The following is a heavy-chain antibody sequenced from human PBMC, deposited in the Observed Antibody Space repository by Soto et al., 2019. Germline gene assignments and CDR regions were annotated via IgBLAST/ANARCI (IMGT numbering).Heavy chain of an antibody. CDR2: FDPEDGET. J-gene: IGHJ6*03. CDR3: AREGQVVAATLYYYYYMNV. Sequence: ASVKVSCKVSGYTLTELSMHWVRQAPGKGLEWMGGFDPEDGETIYAQKFQGRVTMTADTSTDTAYMELRSLRSEDTAAYYCAREGQVVAATLYYYYYMNVWGKGTTVTVSS. D-gene: IGHD2-15*01. V-gene: IGHV1-24*01. CDR1: GYTLTELS.